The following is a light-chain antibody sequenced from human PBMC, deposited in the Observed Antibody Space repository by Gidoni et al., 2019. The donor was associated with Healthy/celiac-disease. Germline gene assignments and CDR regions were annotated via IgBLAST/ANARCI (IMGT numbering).Light chain of an antibody. CDR1: QSVLYSSNSKNY. Sequence: IVMPQSPDSLAGSLGERATINCKSSQSVLYSSNSKNYLAWYQQKPGQPPKLLIYWASTRESGVPDRFSGSGSGTDFTLTISSLQAEDVAVYSCHQYFTPPYTFGQGTKLEI. CDR2: WAS. J-gene: IGKJ2*01. V-gene: IGKV4-1*01. CDR3: HQYFTPPYT.